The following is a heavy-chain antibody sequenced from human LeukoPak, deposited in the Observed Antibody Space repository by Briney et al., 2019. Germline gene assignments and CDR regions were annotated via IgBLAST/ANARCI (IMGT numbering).Heavy chain of an antibody. J-gene: IGHJ5*02. V-gene: IGHV3-23*01. D-gene: IGHD1/OR15-1a*01. CDR3: AKDYPPGNSDLNWFDP. CDR2: ISGSGDST. Sequence: PGGSLRLSCAASGFTFSTFAMSWVRQAPEKGLEWISTISGSGDSTYYADSVKGRFTISRDNSKNTLYLQMNSLRAEDTAVYYCAKDYPPGNSDLNWFDPWGQGTLVTVSS. CDR1: GFTFSTFA.